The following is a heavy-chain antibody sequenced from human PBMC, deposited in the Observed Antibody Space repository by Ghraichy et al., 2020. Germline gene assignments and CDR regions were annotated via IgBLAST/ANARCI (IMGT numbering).Heavy chain of an antibody. J-gene: IGHJ5*02. CDR1: GFTVSSNY. CDR2: IYSGGST. D-gene: IGHD2-2*01. CDR3: ARTGPAASNWFDP. V-gene: IGHV3-66*01. Sequence: GGSLRLSCAASGFTVSSNYMSWVRQAPGKGLEWVSVIYSGGSTYYADSVKGRFTISRDNSKNTLYLQMNSLRAEDTAVYYCARTGPAASNWFDPWGQGTLVTVS.